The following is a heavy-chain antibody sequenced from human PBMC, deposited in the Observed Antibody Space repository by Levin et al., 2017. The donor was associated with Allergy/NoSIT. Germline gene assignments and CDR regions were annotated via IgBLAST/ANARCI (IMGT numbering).Heavy chain of an antibody. J-gene: IGHJ4*02. CDR3: ASQIAAAGTGASFDC. CDR1: GGTFSSYT. V-gene: IGHV1-69*13. Sequence: SVKVSCKTSGGTFSSYTINWLRQAPGQGLEWMGGIIPIFGTANYAQKFQGRVTITADESKSTAYMELSSLRSEDTAVYYCASQIAAAGTGASFDCWGQGTLVTVSS. CDR2: IIPIFGTA. D-gene: IGHD6-13*01.